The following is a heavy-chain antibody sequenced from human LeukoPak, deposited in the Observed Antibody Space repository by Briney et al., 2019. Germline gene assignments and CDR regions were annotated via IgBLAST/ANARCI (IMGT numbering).Heavy chain of an antibody. J-gene: IGHJ5*02. D-gene: IGHD3-22*01. CDR2: ISGSGGST. CDR1: GFTFSSYA. Sequence: GGSLRLSCAASGFTFSSYAMSCVRQAAGKGLEWVSAISGSGGSTYYADSVKGRFTISRDNSKNTLYLQMNSLRAEDTAVYYCAKDVYYDSRFDPWGQGTLVTVSS. CDR3: AKDVYYDSRFDP. V-gene: IGHV3-23*01.